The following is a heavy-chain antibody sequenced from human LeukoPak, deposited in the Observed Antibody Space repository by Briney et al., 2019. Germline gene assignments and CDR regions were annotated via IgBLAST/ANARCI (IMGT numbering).Heavy chain of an antibody. D-gene: IGHD2-2*02. CDR1: GGTFSSYA. CDR3: ARDHCSSTSCYTWNWFDP. J-gene: IGHJ5*02. CDR2: IIPIFGTA. V-gene: IGHV1-69*01. Sequence: SVKVSCKASGGTFSSYAISWVRQAPGQGLEWMGGIIPIFGTANYAQKFQGRVTITADESTSTAYMELSSLRSKDTAVYYCARDHCSSTSCYTWNWFDPWGQGTLVTVSS.